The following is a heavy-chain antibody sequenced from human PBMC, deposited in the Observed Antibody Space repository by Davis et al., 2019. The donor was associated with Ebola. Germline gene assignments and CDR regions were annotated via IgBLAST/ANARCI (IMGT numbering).Heavy chain of an antibody. J-gene: IGHJ4*02. CDR3: ARGYSSSWFDY. D-gene: IGHD6-13*01. CDR2: IYYSGST. V-gene: IGHV4-59*08. CDR1: GGSISSYY. Sequence: MPGGSLRLSCTVSGGSISSYYWSWIRQPPGKGLEWIGYIYYSGSTNYNPSLKSRVTISVDTSKNQFSLKLSSVTAADTAVYYCARGYSSSWFDYWGQGTLVTVSS.